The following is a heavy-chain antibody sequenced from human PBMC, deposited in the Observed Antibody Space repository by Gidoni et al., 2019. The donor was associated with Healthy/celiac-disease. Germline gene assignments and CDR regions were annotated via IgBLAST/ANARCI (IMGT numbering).Heavy chain of an antibody. J-gene: IGHJ4*02. CDR2: IRGSGGST. V-gene: IGHV3-23*01. CDR1: GFTFSSYA. Sequence: EVQLLESGGGLVQPGGSLRPSCAASGFTFSSYAMGWVRQDPGKGLEWVSAIRGSGGSTYYADSVKGRFTISRDNSKNTLYLQMNSLRAEDTAVYYCAKDSDSSSRLWGQGTLVTVSS. D-gene: IGHD6-13*01. CDR3: AKDSDSSSRL.